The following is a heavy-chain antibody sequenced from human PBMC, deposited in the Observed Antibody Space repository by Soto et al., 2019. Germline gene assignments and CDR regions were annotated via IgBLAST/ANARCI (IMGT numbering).Heavy chain of an antibody. J-gene: IGHJ4*02. CDR3: ARGRDGDE. V-gene: IGHV1-18*01. D-gene: IGHD3-10*01. CDR1: GYAFTTYG. Sequence: QVHLVQSGAEVKKPGASVKVSCQGSGYAFTTYGITWVRQAPGQGLEWMGWISAHTGNTNYAQKLQGRVTVTRDTPTSPAYMALRGLRHDDTAVYYCARGRDGDEWGQGALVTVSS. CDR2: ISAHTGNT.